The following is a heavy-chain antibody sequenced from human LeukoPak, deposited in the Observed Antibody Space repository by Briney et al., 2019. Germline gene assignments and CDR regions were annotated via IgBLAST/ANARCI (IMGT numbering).Heavy chain of an antibody. CDR3: ARVRDQYPRIQLWLPAIDY. CDR1: GFTFSSYS. V-gene: IGHV3-48*01. D-gene: IGHD5-18*01. CDR2: ISSSSSAI. Sequence: PGGSLRLSCAASGFTFSSYSMNWVRRAPGKGLEWVSYISSSSSAIYYADSVKGRFTISRDNAKNSLYLQMNSLRAEDTAVYYCARVRDQYPRIQLWLPAIDYWGQGTLVTVSS. J-gene: IGHJ4*02.